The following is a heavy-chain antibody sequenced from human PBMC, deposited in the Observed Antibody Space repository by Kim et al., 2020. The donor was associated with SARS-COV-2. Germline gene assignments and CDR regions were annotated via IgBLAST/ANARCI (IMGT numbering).Heavy chain of an antibody. D-gene: IGHD6-19*01. V-gene: IGHV1-18*01. CDR3: ARDAQWLVGIFDY. Sequence: YEQRLQGRVTMSTDTSTSTAYMELRSLRSDDTAVYYCARDAQWLVGIFDYWGQGTLVTVSS. J-gene: IGHJ4*02.